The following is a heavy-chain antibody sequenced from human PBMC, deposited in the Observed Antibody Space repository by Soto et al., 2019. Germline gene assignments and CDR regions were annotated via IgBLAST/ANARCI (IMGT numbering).Heavy chain of an antibody. Sequence: ASVKVSCKASGYTFTAYYIHWVRQAPGQGLEWMGWIYPASGVTNSAQKFRARVTMTRDTSNRTAYMELSRLTSDDTAIYFCAGVAAGRRNWFDPWGQGTLVTVSS. CDR1: GYTFTAYY. D-gene: IGHD6-13*01. CDR3: AGVAAGRRNWFDP. V-gene: IGHV1-2*02. CDR2: IYPASGVT. J-gene: IGHJ5*02.